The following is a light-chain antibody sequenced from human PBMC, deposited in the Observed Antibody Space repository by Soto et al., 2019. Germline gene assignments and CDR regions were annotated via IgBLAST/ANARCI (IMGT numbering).Light chain of an antibody. CDR2: AAS. Sequence: DFQMTQSPTSLSASVGDRVTITCRASQDIRNFVAWYQQKPGKAPKLLSYAASTLQSVVPSRFSVSGSGTEFIFIINFLLLVDVASYFCHKDSSVPVFVPETKVQIK. CDR3: HKDSSVPV. J-gene: IGKJ3*01. CDR1: QDIRNF. V-gene: IGKV1-27*01.